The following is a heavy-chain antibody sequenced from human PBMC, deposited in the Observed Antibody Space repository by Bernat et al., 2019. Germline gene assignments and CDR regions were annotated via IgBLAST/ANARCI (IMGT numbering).Heavy chain of an antibody. CDR3: AGGAGAAVAGTEEDAFDI. CDR1: GGTFSSYA. Sequence: QVQLVQSGAEVKKPGSSVKVSCKASGGTFSSYAISWVRQAPGQGLEWMGGIIPIFGTANYARKFQGRVTMTADESTSTAYMELSSLRSEDTAVYYCAGGAGAAVAGTEEDAFDIWGQGTMVTVSS. CDR2: IIPIFGTA. V-gene: IGHV1-69*01. D-gene: IGHD6-19*01. J-gene: IGHJ3*02.